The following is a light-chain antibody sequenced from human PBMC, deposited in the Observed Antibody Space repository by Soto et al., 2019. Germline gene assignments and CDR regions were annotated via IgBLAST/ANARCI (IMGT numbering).Light chain of an antibody. CDR2: DAN. CDR3: LLQYNSEIRV. V-gene: IGLV7-46*01. J-gene: IGLJ3*02. Sequence: QAVVTQEPSLTVSPGGTVTLTCGSSAGAVTSGHYPYWFQQRPGQVPKPLIYDANNRYPWTPARFSGSLFGGKAALTLWGAQPEDEADYYCLLQYNSEIRVFGGGTKLTVL. CDR1: AGAVTSGHY.